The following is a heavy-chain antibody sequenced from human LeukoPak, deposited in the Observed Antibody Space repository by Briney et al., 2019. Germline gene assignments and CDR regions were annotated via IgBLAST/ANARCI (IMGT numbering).Heavy chain of an antibody. D-gene: IGHD6-19*01. CDR3: ARPFPVAVAGTGNY. CDR2: ISWNSGSI. CDR1: GFTFDDYA. J-gene: IGHJ4*02. Sequence: GGSLRLSCAASGFTFDDYAMHWVRQAPGKGLEWVSGISWNSGSIGYADSVKGRFTISRDNSKNTLYLQMNSLRAEDTAVYYCARPFPVAVAGTGNYWGQGTLVTVSS. V-gene: IGHV3-9*01.